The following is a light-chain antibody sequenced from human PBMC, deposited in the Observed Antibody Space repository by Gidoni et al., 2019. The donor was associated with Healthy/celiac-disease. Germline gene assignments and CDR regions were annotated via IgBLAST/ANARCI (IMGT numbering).Light chain of an antibody. J-gene: IGKJ3*01. V-gene: IGKV3-15*01. CDR2: GAS. CDR1: QSVSSN. CDR3: QQYNNWLSFT. Sequence: EIVMKQSQATLSVSPGERATLSCRASQSVSSNLAWYQQKPGQAPRLLIYGASTRATGIPSRFSGSGSGTEFTLTISSLQSEDFALYYCQQYNNWLSFTFGPGTQVDIK.